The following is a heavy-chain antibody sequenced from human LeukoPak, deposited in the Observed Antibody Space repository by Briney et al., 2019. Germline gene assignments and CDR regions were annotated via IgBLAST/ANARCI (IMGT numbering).Heavy chain of an antibody. D-gene: IGHD6-13*01. Sequence: ASVKVSCKASGYTFTSYAIHWVRQAPGQRLEWMGWINAGNGNTKYSQKFQGRVTITRDTSASTAYMELSSLRSEDTAVYYCARLLTSSSWYSFFHDAFDIWGQGTMVTVSS. CDR2: INAGNGNT. V-gene: IGHV1-3*01. CDR3: ARLLTSSSWYSFFHDAFDI. J-gene: IGHJ3*02. CDR1: GYTFTSYA.